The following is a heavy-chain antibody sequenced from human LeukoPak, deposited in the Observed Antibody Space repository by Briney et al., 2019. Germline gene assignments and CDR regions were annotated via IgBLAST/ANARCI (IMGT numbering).Heavy chain of an antibody. CDR1: GYTFTSYG. D-gene: IGHD4-17*01. J-gene: IGHJ3*02. V-gene: IGHV1-18*01. CDR2: ISAYNGNT. CDR3: TSIYGDLWGDAFDI. Sequence: ASVKVSCKASGYTFTSYGISWLRQAPGHGLGWMGWISAYNGNTDYAQKLQGRGTVTRYTSISPSYMELCSLRSGDTTVHYCTSIYGDLWGDAFDIWGQGKMATVSS.